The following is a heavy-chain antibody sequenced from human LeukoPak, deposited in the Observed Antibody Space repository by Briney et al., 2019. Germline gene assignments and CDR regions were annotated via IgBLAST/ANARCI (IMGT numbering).Heavy chain of an antibody. V-gene: IGHV3-30-3*01. D-gene: IGHD6-19*01. Sequence: GGSLRLSCAASGFTVKDNFMSWVRQAPGKGLEWVAVISYDGSNKYYADSVKGRFTISRDNSKNTLYLQMNSLRAEDTAVYYCARDPYRTRNRYSSGWYPTSFDYWGQGTLVTVSS. CDR2: ISYDGSNK. J-gene: IGHJ4*02. CDR1: GFTVKDNF. CDR3: ARDPYRTRNRYSSGWYPTSFDY.